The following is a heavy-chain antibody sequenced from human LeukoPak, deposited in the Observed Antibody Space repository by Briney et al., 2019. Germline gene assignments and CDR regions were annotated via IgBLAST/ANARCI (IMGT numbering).Heavy chain of an antibody. V-gene: IGHV4-31*03. CDR1: GGSISSGGYY. J-gene: IGHJ5*02. CDR2: IYYSGST. D-gene: IGHD3-22*01. Sequence: SETLSLTCTVSGGSISSGGYYWSWIRQHPGKGLEWIGYIYYSGSTYYNPSLKSRVSISVDTSKNQFCLKLSSVTAADTAVYYCARGAQYYYDSSGYLRPGGSYNWFDPWGQGTLVTVSS. CDR3: ARGAQYYYDSSGYLRPGGSYNWFDP.